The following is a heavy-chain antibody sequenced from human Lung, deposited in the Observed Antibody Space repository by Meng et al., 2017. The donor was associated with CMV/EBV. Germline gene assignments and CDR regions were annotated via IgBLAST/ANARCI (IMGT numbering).Heavy chain of an antibody. V-gene: IGHV4-4*07. D-gene: IGHD6-19*01. CDR3: ARAEADTGNFDY. Sequence: LQGPGPVPVMPSGTLSLTCTVSGGSISSYHWSWIRQSAGKGLEWIGRIYTSGTTIYNPSLKSRLTLSLDTSKNQFSLKLNSVTAADTAVYYCARAEADTGNFDYWGQGTLVTVSS. CDR2: IYTSGTT. CDR1: GGSISSYH. J-gene: IGHJ4*02.